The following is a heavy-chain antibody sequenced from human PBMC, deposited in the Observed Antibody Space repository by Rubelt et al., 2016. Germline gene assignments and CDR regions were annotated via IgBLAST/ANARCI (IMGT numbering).Heavy chain of an antibody. V-gene: IGHV3-23*01. CDR1: GFTFSIFG. J-gene: IGHJ4*02. Sequence: GGGLIQPGGSLRLSCAASGFTFSIFGMSWVRQAPGKGLEWVSFIGDSGRTTYYADSVKGRFTISRDNSENTLHLQMNSLRAEDTAMYYCAREGQQLPYLDYWGQGTLITVSS. CDR3: AREGQQLPYLDY. D-gene: IGHD6-13*01. CDR2: IGDSGRTT.